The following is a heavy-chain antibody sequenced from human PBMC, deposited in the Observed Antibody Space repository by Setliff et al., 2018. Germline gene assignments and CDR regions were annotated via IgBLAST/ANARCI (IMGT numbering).Heavy chain of an antibody. D-gene: IGHD1-26*01. CDR3: ARGGGSVLPDYYYYNYMDV. Sequence: PSETLSLTCAVYGDSFSGYFWTWIRQPPGKGLEWIGEINHSGSTNYIPSLKSRVTISVDTSKNQFSLKLTSVTAADTAVYYCARGGGSVLPDYYYYNYMDVWGKGTTVTVSS. CDR1: GDSFSGYF. J-gene: IGHJ6*03. V-gene: IGHV4-34*01. CDR2: INHSGST.